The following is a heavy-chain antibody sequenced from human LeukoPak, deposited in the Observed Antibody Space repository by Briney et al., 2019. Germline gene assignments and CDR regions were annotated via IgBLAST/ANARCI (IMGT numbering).Heavy chain of an antibody. Sequence: SETLSLTCTVSGGSISSSSYYWGWIRQPPGTGLEWIGSIYYSGSTYYNPSLKSRVTISVDTSKNQFSLKLSSVTAADTAVYYCARQGYSALDAFDIWGQGAMVTVSS. D-gene: IGHD5-24*01. CDR2: IYYSGST. CDR3: ARQGYSALDAFDI. J-gene: IGHJ3*02. V-gene: IGHV4-39*01. CDR1: GGSISSSSYY.